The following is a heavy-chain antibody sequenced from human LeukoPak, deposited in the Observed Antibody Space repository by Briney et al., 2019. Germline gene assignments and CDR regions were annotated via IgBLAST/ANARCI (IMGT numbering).Heavy chain of an antibody. CDR2: MNPNSGNT. CDR1: GYTFTSYD. Sequence: ASVKVSRKASGYTFTSYDINWVRQATGQGLEWMGWMNPNSGNTGYAQKFQGRVTMTRNTSISTAYMELSSLRSEDTAVYYCARGRWIQLWFYYYGMDVWGQGTTVTVSS. D-gene: IGHD5-18*01. CDR3: ARGRWIQLWFYYYGMDV. V-gene: IGHV1-8*01. J-gene: IGHJ6*02.